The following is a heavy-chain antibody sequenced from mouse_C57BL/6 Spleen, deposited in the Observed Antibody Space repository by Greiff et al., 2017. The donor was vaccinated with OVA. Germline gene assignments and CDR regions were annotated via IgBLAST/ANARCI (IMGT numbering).Heavy chain of an antibody. CDR2: IDPETGGT. Sequence: QVHVKQSGAELVRPGASVTLSCKASGYTFTDYEMHWVKQTPVHGLEWIGAIDPETGGTAYNQKFKGKAILTADKSSSTAYMELRSLTSEDSAVYYCTRRIGTTVVATDYFDYWGQGTTLTVSS. CDR1: GYTFTDYE. J-gene: IGHJ2*01. D-gene: IGHD1-1*01. CDR3: TRRIGTTVVATDYFDY. V-gene: IGHV1-15*01.